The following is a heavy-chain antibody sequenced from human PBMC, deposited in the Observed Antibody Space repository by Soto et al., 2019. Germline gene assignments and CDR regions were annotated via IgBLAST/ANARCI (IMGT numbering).Heavy chain of an antibody. J-gene: IGHJ4*02. CDR1: GFTFSSYA. D-gene: IGHD2-21*02. CDR3: AKVGVLWWWLLD. Sequence: EVPLLESGGGLVQPGGSLRLSCAASGFTFSSYAMSWVRQAPGKGLEWVSAISGSGGSTYYADSVKGRFTISRDNSKNTLYLQMNSLRAEDTAVYYCAKVGVLWWWLLDWGQGTLVTVSS. CDR2: ISGSGGST. V-gene: IGHV3-23*01.